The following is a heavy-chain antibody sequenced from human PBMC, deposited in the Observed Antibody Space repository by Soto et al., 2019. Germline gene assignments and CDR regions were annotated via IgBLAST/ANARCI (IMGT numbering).Heavy chain of an antibody. V-gene: IGHV3-30-3*01. Sequence: GGSLRLSCAASGFTFSSYAMHWVRQAPGKGLEWVAVISYDGSNKYYADSVKGRFTISRDNSKNTLYLQMNSLRAEDTAVYYCASQVFDPWGQGTLVTVS. CDR2: ISYDGSNK. CDR1: GFTFSSYA. CDR3: ASQVFDP. J-gene: IGHJ5*02.